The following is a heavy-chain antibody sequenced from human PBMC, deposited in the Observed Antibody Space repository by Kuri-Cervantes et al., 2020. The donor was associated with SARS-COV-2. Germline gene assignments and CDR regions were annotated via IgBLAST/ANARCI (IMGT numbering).Heavy chain of an antibody. Sequence: LGESGAELVRPGTSVKMSCKASGYTFTDFWIGWTKQRPGHGLEWIGDIYAGGIYINYNAKFKGKATLTADKSSSTVYMQFSSLTSEDSAVYCCARDVTTVVGYFDVWGTGTTLTVSS. D-gene: IGHD3-22*01. CDR3: ARDVTTVVGYFDV. J-gene: IGHJ6*03. CDR1: GYTFTDFW. V-gene: IGHV1/OR15-3*02. CDR2: IYAGGIYI.